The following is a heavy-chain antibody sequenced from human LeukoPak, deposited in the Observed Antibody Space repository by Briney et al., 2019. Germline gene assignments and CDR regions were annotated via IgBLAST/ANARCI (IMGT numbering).Heavy chain of an antibody. CDR3: ARATNWYQSGMDV. CDR1: GGSVSSYY. J-gene: IGHJ6*02. D-gene: IGHD2-2*01. V-gene: IGHV4-59*02. Sequence: SETLSLTCTASGGSVSSYYWTWIRQSPGKGLEWIGFIFDSGRTNYNPSLGSRVSITMDTSTNQFSLTLSAVTAADTAVYYCARATNWYQSGMDVWGQGTTVTVSS. CDR2: IFDSGRT.